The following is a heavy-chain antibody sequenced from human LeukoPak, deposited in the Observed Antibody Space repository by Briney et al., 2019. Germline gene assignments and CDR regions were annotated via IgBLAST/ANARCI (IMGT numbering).Heavy chain of an antibody. V-gene: IGHV3-15*01. D-gene: IGHD2-15*01. CDR2: IKSKTDGGTT. J-gene: IGHJ4*02. CDR1: GFTFSNAW. Sequence: GGSLRLCCAASGFTFSNAWMSWVRQAPGKGLEWVGRIKSKTDGGTTDYAAPVKGRFTISRDDSKNTLYLQMNSLKTEDTAVYYCTTVVVVAATRVDYWGQGTLVTVSS. CDR3: TTVVVVAATRVDY.